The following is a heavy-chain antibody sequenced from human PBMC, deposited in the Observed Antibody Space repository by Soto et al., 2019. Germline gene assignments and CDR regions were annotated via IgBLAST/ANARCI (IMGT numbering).Heavy chain of an antibody. J-gene: IGHJ4*02. CDR2: IYHSGST. CDR1: GGPISSSNW. D-gene: IGHD3-16*01. CDR3: ARGWPGRRLDY. Sequence: SETLSLTCAVSGGPISSSNWWSWVCQPPGKGMEWIGEIYHSGSTNYNPSLKSRVTISVDKSKNQFSLKLSSVTAADTAVYYCARGWPGRRLDYWGQGTLVTVS. V-gene: IGHV4-4*02.